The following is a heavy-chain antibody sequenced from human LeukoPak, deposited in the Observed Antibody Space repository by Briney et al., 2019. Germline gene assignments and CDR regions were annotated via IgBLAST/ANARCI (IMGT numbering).Heavy chain of an antibody. CDR1: GYTFTGYY. D-gene: IGHD3-22*01. V-gene: IGHV1-2*02. CDR3: ARDAGYGPDSSGYYYARYYMDV. J-gene: IGHJ6*03. CDR2: INPNSGGT. Sequence: GASVKVSCKASGYTFTGYYMHWVRQAPGQGLEWMGWINPNSGGTNYAQKFQGRVTMTRDTSISTAYMELSRLRSDDTAVYYCARDAGYGPDSSGYYYARYYMDVWGKGTTVTVSS.